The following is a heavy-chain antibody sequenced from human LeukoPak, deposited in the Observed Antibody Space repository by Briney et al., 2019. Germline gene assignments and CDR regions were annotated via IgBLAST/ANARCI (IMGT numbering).Heavy chain of an antibody. CDR2: IRSKANSYAT. D-gene: IGHD3-22*01. Sequence: GGSLRLSCAASGFTFSGSAMHWVRQASGKGLEWVGRIRSKANSYATAYAASVKGRFTISRDDSKNTAYLQMNSLKTEDTAVYYCTTGSYYYDSSDYYPWGQGTLVTVPS. J-gene: IGHJ5*02. V-gene: IGHV3-73*01. CDR3: TTGSYYYDSSDYYP. CDR1: GFTFSGSA.